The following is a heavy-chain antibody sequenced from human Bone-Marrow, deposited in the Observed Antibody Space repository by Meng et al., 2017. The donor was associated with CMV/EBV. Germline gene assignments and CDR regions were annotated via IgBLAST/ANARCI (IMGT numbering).Heavy chain of an antibody. CDR2: ISYDGSNK. CDR3: ANLAPWN. J-gene: IGHJ1*01. CDR1: GFTFSSYA. Sequence: GESLKISCAASGFTFSSYAMHWVRQAPGKGLEWVAVISYDGSNKYCADSVKGRFTISRDNSKNTLYLEMSRLRTEDTAVYYCANLAPWNWGQGTLVTVSS. V-gene: IGHV3-30*04. D-gene: IGHD3-3*01.